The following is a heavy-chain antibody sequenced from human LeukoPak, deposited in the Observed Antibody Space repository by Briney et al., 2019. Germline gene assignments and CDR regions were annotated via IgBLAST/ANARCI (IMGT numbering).Heavy chain of an antibody. Sequence: ASVKVAFKASGYTFTSFGISWVRQAPGQGLEWMGWISAHNGNTDYAQKLQGRVTMTTDTSTNTAYMELGSLRSDDTAVYYCARYRLTDSPINWFDPWGQGTLVTVSS. CDR2: ISAHNGNT. CDR1: GYTFTSFG. CDR3: ARYRLTDSPINWFDP. J-gene: IGHJ5*02. D-gene: IGHD1-14*01. V-gene: IGHV1-18*01.